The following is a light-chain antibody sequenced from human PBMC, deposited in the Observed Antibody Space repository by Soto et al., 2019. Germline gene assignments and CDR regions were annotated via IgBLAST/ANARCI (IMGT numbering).Light chain of an antibody. CDR2: GAS. J-gene: IGKJ4*01. CDR1: QSVSNNY. CDR3: QQNYSPPLT. Sequence: EIVLTQSPGTLSLSPGERATLSCRASQSVSNNYLAWYQQKPGQAPRLLIYGASNRATGIPDRFSGSGSGTYFTLTISSLQLEDFATYYCQQNYSPPLTFGGGTKVEIK. V-gene: IGKV3-20*01.